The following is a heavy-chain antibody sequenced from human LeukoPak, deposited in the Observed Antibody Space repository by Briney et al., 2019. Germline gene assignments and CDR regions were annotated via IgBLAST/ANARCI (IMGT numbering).Heavy chain of an antibody. D-gene: IGHD3-10*01. CDR2: ISSSSSYI. V-gene: IGHV3-21*01. J-gene: IGHJ4*02. CDR3: ARYDLVGSGSYNY. Sequence: GGSLRLXCAASGFTSSSYSMNWVRRAPGKGLEWVSSISSSSSYIYYADSVKGRFTISRDNAKNSLYLQMNSLRAEDTAVYYCARYDLVGSGSYNYWGQGTLVTVSS. CDR1: GFTSSSYS.